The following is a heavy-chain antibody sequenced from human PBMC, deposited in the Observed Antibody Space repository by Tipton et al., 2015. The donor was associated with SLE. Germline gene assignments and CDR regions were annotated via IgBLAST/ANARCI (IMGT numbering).Heavy chain of an antibody. Sequence: QLVQSGVEVKKPGASVKVSCKASGYTFTSYSLTWFRQAPGQGLEWMGWISASNGDTNYAQKFQGRVTMTTDTSTSTAYMELRRLRSDDTAVYYCARDRGYSGSFLGYWGQGTLVTVSS. CDR2: ISASNGDT. CDR3: ARDRGYSGSFLGY. J-gene: IGHJ4*02. D-gene: IGHD1-26*01. V-gene: IGHV1-18*01. CDR1: GYTFTSYS.